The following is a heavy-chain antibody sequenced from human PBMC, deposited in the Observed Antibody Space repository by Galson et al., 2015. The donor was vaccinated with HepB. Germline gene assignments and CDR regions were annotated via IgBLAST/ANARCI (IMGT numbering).Heavy chain of an antibody. CDR3: ATMNRPITFFGVVALEF. CDR1: GFTFSSYA. J-gene: IGHJ4*02. CDR2: ISGTSEIT. V-gene: IGHV3-23*01. D-gene: IGHD3-3*01. Sequence: PRLSCAASGFTFSSYALNWVRQSPGKALEWVSLISGTSEITHYADSVKGRFTVSRDNSNNMVFLQMDSPRAEDTALYYCATMNRPITFFGVVALEFWGLGTLVTVSS.